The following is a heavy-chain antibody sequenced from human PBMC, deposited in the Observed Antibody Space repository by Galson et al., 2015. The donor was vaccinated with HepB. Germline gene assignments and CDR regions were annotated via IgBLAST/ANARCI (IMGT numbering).Heavy chain of an antibody. CDR2: IRYDGSNK. V-gene: IGHV3-30*02. Sequence: SLRLSCAASGFTFSSYGMHWVRQAPGKGLEWVAFIRYDGSNKYYADSVKGRFTISRDNSKNTLYLQMNSLRAEDAAVYYCAKVGVPELRDAFDIWGQGTMVTVSS. D-gene: IGHD1-26*01. CDR1: GFTFSSYG. J-gene: IGHJ3*02. CDR3: AKVGVPELRDAFDI.